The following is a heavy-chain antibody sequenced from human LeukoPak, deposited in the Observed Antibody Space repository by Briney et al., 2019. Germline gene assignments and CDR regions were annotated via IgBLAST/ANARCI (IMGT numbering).Heavy chain of an antibody. J-gene: IGHJ3*02. CDR1: GYTFTSYG. Sequence: ASVKVSCKASGYTFTSYGISWVRQAPGQGLEWMGWISAYNGNTNYAQKLQGRVTMTRDTSISTAYMELSRLRSDDTAVYYCARAQWAYCGGDCLAAFDIWGQGTMVTVSS. D-gene: IGHD2-21*02. V-gene: IGHV1-18*01. CDR2: ISAYNGNT. CDR3: ARAQWAYCGGDCLAAFDI.